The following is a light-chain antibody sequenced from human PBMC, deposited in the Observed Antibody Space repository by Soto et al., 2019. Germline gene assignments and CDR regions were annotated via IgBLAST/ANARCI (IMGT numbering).Light chain of an antibody. CDR2: GAS. J-gene: IGKJ2*01. CDR3: QEYNNWSYT. CDR1: QSVSSN. V-gene: IGKV3-15*01. Sequence: EMVMTQSPATLSVSPGEGATLSCRASQSVSSNLAWYQQKPGQAPRLLLYGASTRATGIPARFSGSGSETEFTLTISSLQSEDFAVYYCQEYNNWSYTFGQGTKLEIK.